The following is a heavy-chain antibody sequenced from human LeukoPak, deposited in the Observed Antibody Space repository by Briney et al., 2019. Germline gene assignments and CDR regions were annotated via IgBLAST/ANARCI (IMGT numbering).Heavy chain of an antibody. Sequence: GRSLRLSCAASGFTFSSNSMTWVRQTPGKGREWVSGISGSGDSTFYADSVKGRFTISRDNSRNTLYLQMSSLRPEDTAVYYCTKWSGFGDDWGQGTLVTVSS. CDR3: TKWSGFGDD. D-gene: IGHD3-10*01. CDR1: GFTFSSNS. CDR2: ISGSGDST. V-gene: IGHV3-23*01. J-gene: IGHJ4*02.